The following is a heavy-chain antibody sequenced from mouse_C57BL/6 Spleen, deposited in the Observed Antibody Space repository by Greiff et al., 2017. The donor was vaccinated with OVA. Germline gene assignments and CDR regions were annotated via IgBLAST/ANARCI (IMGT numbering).Heavy chain of an antibody. V-gene: IGHV14-4*01. J-gene: IGHJ3*01. Sequence: VQLQQSGAELVRPGASVKLSCTASGFNIKDDYMHWVKQRPEQGLEWIGWIDPENGDTEYASKFQGKATITADTSSNTAYRQLSSLTSEDTAVYYCTTGDDYSWFAYWGQGTLVTVSA. D-gene: IGHD2-4*01. CDR3: TTGDDYSWFAY. CDR2: IDPENGDT. CDR1: GFNIKDDY.